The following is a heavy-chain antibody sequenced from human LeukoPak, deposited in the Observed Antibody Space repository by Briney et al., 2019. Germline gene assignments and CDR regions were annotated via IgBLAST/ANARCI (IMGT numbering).Heavy chain of an antibody. CDR2: ISGSGGST. D-gene: IGHD1-1*01. CDR1: GFTFSSYA. CDR3: AKANTNWNPQHNWFDP. J-gene: IGHJ5*02. Sequence: GGSLRLSCAASGFTFSSYAMSWVRQAPGKGLEWVSGISGSGGSTYYADSVKGRFTISRDNSKNTLYLQMNSLRAEDTAVYYCAKANTNWNPQHNWFDPWGQGTLVTVSS. V-gene: IGHV3-23*01.